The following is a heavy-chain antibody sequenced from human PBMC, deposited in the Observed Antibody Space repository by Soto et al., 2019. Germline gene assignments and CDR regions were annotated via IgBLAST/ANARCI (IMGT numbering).Heavy chain of an antibody. CDR3: AIVHSYVQFDS. CDR1: GGTFSNYA. V-gene: IGHV1-69*01. CDR2: IIPLLYTP. J-gene: IGHJ4*02. D-gene: IGHD3-16*01. Sequence: QVQLLQSGAEVKNPGSSVKVSCNAPGGTFSNYAVSWVRQAPGQGLEWMGGIIPLLYTPSYARKFEDRVTIIAAESTSTAYMELVGLRSDDTAVEYGAIVHSYVQFDSWGKGTLVT.